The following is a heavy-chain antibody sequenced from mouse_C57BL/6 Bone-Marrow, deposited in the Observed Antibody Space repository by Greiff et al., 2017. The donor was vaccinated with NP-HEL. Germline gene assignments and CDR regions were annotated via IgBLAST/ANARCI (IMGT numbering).Heavy chain of an antibody. CDR1: GYSITSGYY. Sequence: EVQLQQSGPGLVKPSQSLSLTCSVTGYSITSGYYWNWIRQFPGNKLEWMGYISYDGSNNYNPSLKNRISITRDTSTNQFFLKLNSVTTEDTATYYCARDRYYGSSYFLDYWGQGTTLTVSS. CDR2: ISYDGSN. J-gene: IGHJ2*01. V-gene: IGHV3-6*01. CDR3: ARDRYYGSSYFLDY. D-gene: IGHD1-1*01.